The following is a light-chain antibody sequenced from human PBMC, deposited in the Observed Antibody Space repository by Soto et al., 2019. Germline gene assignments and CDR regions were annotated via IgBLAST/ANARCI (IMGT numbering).Light chain of an antibody. CDR1: QSVSSN. CDR2: GAS. Sequence: EIVMTQSPATLSVSPGQRATLSCRASQSVSSNLAWYQQKPGQAPRLLIYGASTRATAIPARFSGSGSGTEFTLTTNSMQSEDFAVYYCQQYNNWTPWTFGQGTKLEIK. V-gene: IGKV3-15*01. CDR3: QQYNNWTPWT. J-gene: IGKJ1*01.